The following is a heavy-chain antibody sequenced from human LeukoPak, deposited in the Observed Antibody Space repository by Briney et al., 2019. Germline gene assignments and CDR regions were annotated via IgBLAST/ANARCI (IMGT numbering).Heavy chain of an antibody. D-gene: IGHD6-13*01. CDR1: GGSFSGYY. CDR3: ARVKNRIAAAGTGWFDP. J-gene: IGHJ5*02. CDR2: INHSGST. V-gene: IGHV4-34*01. Sequence: SETLSLTCGVYGGSFSGYYWSWIRQPPGKGLEWIGEINHSGSTNYNPSLKSRVTISVDTSKNQFSLKLSSATAADTAVYYCARVKNRIAAAGTGWFDPWGQGTLVTVSS.